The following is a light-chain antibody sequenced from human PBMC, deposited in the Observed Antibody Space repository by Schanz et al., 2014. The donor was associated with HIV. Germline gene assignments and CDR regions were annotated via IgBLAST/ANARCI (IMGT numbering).Light chain of an antibody. CDR2: EVS. CDR3: CSYVPGGTYV. V-gene: IGLV2-8*01. Sequence: QSALTQPPSASGSPGQSVTISCTGTSSDVGGYNYVSWYQQHPGKAPKLMIYEVSKRPSGVPDRFSGSKSGNTASLTISGLQAEDDADYYCCSYVPGGTYVFGTGTKLTVL. J-gene: IGLJ1*01. CDR1: SSDVGGYNY.